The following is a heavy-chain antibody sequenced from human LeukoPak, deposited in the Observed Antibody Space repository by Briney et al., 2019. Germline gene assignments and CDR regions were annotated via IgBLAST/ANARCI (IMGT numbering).Heavy chain of an antibody. Sequence: SETLSLTCTVSGGSVSSYYWSWIRQTPEKGLEWIGYMSYSGRTDYGPSLKSRVTISVDTSKNQFSLKLSSVTAADTAVYYCARGGWELLSYLDYWGQGTLVTVSS. CDR2: MSYSGRT. J-gene: IGHJ4*02. CDR3: ARGGWELLSYLDY. V-gene: IGHV4-59*02. D-gene: IGHD1-26*01. CDR1: GGSVSSYY.